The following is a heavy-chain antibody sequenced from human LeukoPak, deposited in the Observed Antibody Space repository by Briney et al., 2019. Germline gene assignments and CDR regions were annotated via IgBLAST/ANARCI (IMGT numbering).Heavy chain of an antibody. Sequence: QSGGSLRLSCAASGFTFSNYGMHWVRQAPGKGLEWVAFIRYDGSNKYYADSVKGRFTISRDNSKNTLYLQMNSLRAEDTAVYYCANLATIFGVAIDYWGQGTLVTVSS. D-gene: IGHD3-3*02. J-gene: IGHJ4*02. CDR1: GFTFSNYG. CDR3: ANLATIFGVAIDY. CDR2: IRYDGSNK. V-gene: IGHV3-30*02.